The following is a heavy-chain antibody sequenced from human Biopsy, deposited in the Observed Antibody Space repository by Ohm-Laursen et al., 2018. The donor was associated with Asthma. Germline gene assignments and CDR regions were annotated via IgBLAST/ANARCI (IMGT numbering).Heavy chain of an antibody. V-gene: IGHV1-3*01. Sequence: ASVKASCKASGYTFINYAIHWVRQAPGQRLEGMGWINAGDGNTKYSQKFQGRVTITRDTSASTAYMDLRSLRSEDTAMYYCARTYYDFLTGQVNDAFALWGQGTMVTVSS. D-gene: IGHD3-9*01. CDR1: GYTFINYA. J-gene: IGHJ3*01. CDR3: ARTYYDFLTGQVNDAFAL. CDR2: INAGDGNT.